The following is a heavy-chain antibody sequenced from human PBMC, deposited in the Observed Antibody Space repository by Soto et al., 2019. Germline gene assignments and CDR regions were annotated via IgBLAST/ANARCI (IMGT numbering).Heavy chain of an antibody. CDR2: ISRDGNNK. CDR3: AKDAYTPIRTTAHDAGGLDH. Sequence: GGSLRFSCATSGFTFRFYDMHWVRQAPGKGLEWLAVISRDGNNKDYGDSVKGRFTISRDNSKNTLFLQMNSLRDEDSAVYYCAKDAYTPIRTTAHDAGGLDHWGRGTLVTVSS. CDR1: GFTFRFYD. V-gene: IGHV3-30*18. J-gene: IGHJ4*02. D-gene: IGHD4-4*01.